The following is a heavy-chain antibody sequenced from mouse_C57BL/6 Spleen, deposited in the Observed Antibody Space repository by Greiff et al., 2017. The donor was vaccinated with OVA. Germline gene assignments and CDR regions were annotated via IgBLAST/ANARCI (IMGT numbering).Heavy chain of an antibody. V-gene: IGHV3-6*01. J-gene: IGHJ4*01. D-gene: IGHD2-4*01. CDR2: ISYDGSN. Sequence: EVKLQESGPGLVKPSQSLSLTCSVTGYSITSGYYWNWIRQFPGNKLEWMGYISYDGSNNYNPSLKNRISITRDTSKNQFFLKLNSVTTEDTATYYCARGGDYDGLGDYWGQGTSVTVSS. CDR3: ARGGDYDGLGDY. CDR1: GYSITSGYY.